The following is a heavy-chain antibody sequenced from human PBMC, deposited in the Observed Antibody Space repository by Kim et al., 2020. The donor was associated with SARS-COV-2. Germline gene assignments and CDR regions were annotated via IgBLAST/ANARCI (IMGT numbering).Heavy chain of an antibody. Sequence: TNYAQKLQGRVTMTTDTSTSTAYMELRSLRSDDTAVYYCARGLAPNWFDPWGQGTLVTVSS. CDR3: ARGLAPNWFDP. V-gene: IGHV1-18*01. J-gene: IGHJ5*02. D-gene: IGHD2-15*01. CDR2: T.